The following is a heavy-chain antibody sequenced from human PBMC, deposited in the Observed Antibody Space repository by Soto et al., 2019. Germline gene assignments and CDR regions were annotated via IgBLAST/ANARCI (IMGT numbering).Heavy chain of an antibody. V-gene: IGHV1-18*01. D-gene: IGHD3-22*01. CDR1: GYTFTSYK. J-gene: IGHJ4*02. CDR2: INPHNGNT. Sequence: QVQLVQSGVDVKKPGASVTVSCEASGYTFTSYKVSWLRQAPGQGLEWRGWINPHNGNTDYAQKVQDKVTRTADTSTSTAYMELRSVKSDDTAMYYCARLYSDGSGFYYREFDYWGQRTLVTVSS. CDR3: ARLYSDGSGFYYREFDY.